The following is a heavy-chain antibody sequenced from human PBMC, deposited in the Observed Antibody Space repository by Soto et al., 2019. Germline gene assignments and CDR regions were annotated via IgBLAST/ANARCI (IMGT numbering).Heavy chain of an antibody. J-gene: IGHJ6*02. CDR2: IYYSGST. V-gene: IGHV4-59*01. D-gene: IGHD3-22*01. Sequence: SETLSLTCTVSGGSTSSYYWSWIRQPPGKGLEWIGHIYYSGSTNYNPSLKSRVTITVDTSKNQFSLKLSSVTAADTAVYYCARAITYYYDSSGYYSPLGDYYGLDVWGQGTTVTVSS. CDR3: ARAITYYYDSSGYYSPLGDYYGLDV. CDR1: GGSTSSYY.